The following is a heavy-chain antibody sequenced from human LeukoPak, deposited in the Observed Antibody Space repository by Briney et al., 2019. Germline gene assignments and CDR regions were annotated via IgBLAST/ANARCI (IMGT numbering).Heavy chain of an antibody. CDR3: ATQSNSGNWYLFDS. CDR2: FDPEDGET. Sequence: ASVRVSCKVSGYTLTELSMHWVRQAPGKGLEWMGGFDPEDGETIYAQRFQGIVTMTEDTSTDTAYMELSSLRSEDTAVYYCATQSNSGNWYLFDSWGHGIIVSVSS. V-gene: IGHV1-24*01. J-gene: IGHJ3*02. CDR1: GYTLTELS. D-gene: IGHD6-13*01.